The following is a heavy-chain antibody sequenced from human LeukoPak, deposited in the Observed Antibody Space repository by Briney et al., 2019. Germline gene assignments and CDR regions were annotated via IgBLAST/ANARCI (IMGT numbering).Heavy chain of an antibody. J-gene: IGHJ4*02. V-gene: IGHV1-2*02. CDR2: GNTNRGDT. D-gene: IGHD1-26*01. CDR1: GYTFTGHH. CDR3: ARDFWDSGINGGGFDN. Sequence: GASVKVSCKASGYTFTGHHMHWVRQAPGQGLEWTGWGNTNRGDTNYVQNFQGRVTMTRDTSISTAYMELSRLTSDDTAVYYCARDFWDSGINGGGFDNWGQGTLVTVSS.